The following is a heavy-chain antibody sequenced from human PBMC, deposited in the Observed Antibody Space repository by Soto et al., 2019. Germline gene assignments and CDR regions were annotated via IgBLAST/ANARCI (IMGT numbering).Heavy chain of an antibody. Sequence: QLQLQESGPGLVKPSETLSLTCTVSAGSISSSNYYWGWIRQPPGKGMEWIGNIYYSGSTYYNPSLKSRVTISINTSTHQFSLRLTSVTAADTAVYYCASPPVAGRGGAFDIWGQGTMVTVSS. CDR1: AGSISSSNYY. CDR3: ASPPVAGRGGAFDI. D-gene: IGHD2-15*01. CDR2: IYYSGST. V-gene: IGHV4-39*01. J-gene: IGHJ3*02.